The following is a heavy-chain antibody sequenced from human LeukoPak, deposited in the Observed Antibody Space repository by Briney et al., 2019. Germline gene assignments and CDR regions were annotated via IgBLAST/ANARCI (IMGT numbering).Heavy chain of an antibody. CDR1: GFTFSSYA. V-gene: IGHV3-23*01. CDR2: ISGSGDST. CDR3: ARRVRTSYFDY. J-gene: IGHJ4*02. Sequence: GGSLRLSCAASGFTFSSYAVNWVRQAPGKGLEWVSGISGSGDSTYYADSVKGRFTISRDNSKNTLSLQMNSLSAEDTAVYYCARRVRTSYFDYWGQGTLVTVSS.